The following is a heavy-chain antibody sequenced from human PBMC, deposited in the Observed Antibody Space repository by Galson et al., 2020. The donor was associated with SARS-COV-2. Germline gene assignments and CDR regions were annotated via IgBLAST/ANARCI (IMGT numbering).Heavy chain of an antibody. CDR2: FDPEDGET. CDR3: ATEFAIFGVAIDSAHHFDY. V-gene: IGHV1-24*01. Sequence: ASVKVYCKVSGYTLIELSMHWVRQAPGKGLEWMGGFDPEDGETIYAQKFQGRVTMTEDTSTDTAYMELSSLRSEDTAVYYCATEFAIFGVAIDSAHHFDYWGQGTLVTVSS. J-gene: IGHJ4*02. D-gene: IGHD3-3*01. CDR1: GYTLIELS.